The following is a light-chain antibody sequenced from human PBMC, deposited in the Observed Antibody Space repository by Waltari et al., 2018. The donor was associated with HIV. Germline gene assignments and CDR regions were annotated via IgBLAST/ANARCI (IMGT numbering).Light chain of an antibody. V-gene: IGLV1-40*01. Sequence: QSVLTQPPSVSGAPGQSVTISCSGSASNIGTNYDVNWYQHFQGAAPKLLIFGDYNRPSGVPDRFSGSKSGTSASLAITGLQPEDEAEYYCQSYDIALGGFFVFGTGTTVTVL. CDR2: GDY. CDR1: ASNIGTNYD. CDR3: QSYDIALGGFFV. J-gene: IGLJ1*01.